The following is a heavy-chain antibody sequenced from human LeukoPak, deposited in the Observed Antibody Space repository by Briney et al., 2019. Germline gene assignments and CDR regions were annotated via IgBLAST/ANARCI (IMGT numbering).Heavy chain of an antibody. J-gene: IGHJ4*02. CDR2: IHHDGSNK. CDR3: AKDQTPKSSGWYGY. D-gene: IGHD6-19*01. CDR1: GFTFSSYG. Sequence: GGSLRLSCAASGFTFSSYGMHWVRQAPGKGLDWVAFIHHDGSNKYYADSVKGRFTISRDNSKNTLYLQMNSLRAEDTAVYYCAKDQTPKSSGWYGYWGQGTLVTVSS. V-gene: IGHV3-30*02.